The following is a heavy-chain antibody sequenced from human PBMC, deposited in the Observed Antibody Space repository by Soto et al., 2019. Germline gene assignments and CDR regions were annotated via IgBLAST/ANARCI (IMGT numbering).Heavy chain of an antibody. Sequence: SQTLSLTCALSGDSVSSNSAAWNWIRQSPSRGLEWLGRTYYRSKWYNDYAVSVKSRITIIPDTSKNQFSLQLNSVTPEDTAVYYCARGQYYDYVWGSYRWCHDALDIWGQGTMVTVSS. CDR2: TYYRSKWYN. CDR3: ARGQYYDYVWGSYRWCHDALDI. V-gene: IGHV6-1*01. D-gene: IGHD3-16*02. CDR1: GDSVSSNSAA. J-gene: IGHJ3*02.